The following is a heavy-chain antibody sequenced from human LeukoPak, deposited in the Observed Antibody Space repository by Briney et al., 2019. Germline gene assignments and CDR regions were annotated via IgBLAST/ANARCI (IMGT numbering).Heavy chain of an antibody. CDR3: ARDTHDILTGYPDY. CDR2: INHSGST. CDR1: GGSFSGYY. V-gene: IGHV4-34*01. Sequence: SETLSLTCAVYGGSFSGYYWSWIRQPPGKGLEWIGEINHSGSTNYNPSLKSRVTISVDTSKNQFSLKLSSVTAADTVVYYCARDTHDILTGYPDYWGQGTLVTVSS. D-gene: IGHD3-9*01. J-gene: IGHJ4*02.